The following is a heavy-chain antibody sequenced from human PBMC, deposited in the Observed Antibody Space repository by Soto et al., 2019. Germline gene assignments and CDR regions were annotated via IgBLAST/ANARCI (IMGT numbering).Heavy chain of an antibody. J-gene: IGHJ4*02. CDR1: GGSISSSSYY. CDR3: ARRDYGDYYFDY. D-gene: IGHD4-17*01. Sequence: PSETLSLTCTVSGGSISSSSYYWGWIHQPPGKGLEWIGSIYYSGNTYYNPSLKSRVTISVDTSKNQFSLKLSSVTAADTAVYYCARRDYGDYYFDYWGQGTLVTVSS. CDR2: IYYSGNT. V-gene: IGHV4-39*01.